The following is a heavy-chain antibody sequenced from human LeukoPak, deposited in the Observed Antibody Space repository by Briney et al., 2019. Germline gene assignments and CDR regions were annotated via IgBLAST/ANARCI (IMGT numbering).Heavy chain of an antibody. CDR3: ARDGEGGYSSSDNAFDI. J-gene: IGHJ3*02. D-gene: IGHD6-6*01. Sequence: ASVKVSCKASGYTFTSYYMHWVRQAPGQGLEWMGIINPSGGSTSYAQKFQGRVTMTRDTSTSTVYMELSSLRSDDTAVYYCARDGEGGYSSSDNAFDIWGQGTMVTVSS. CDR1: GYTFTSYY. CDR2: INPSGGST. V-gene: IGHV1-46*01.